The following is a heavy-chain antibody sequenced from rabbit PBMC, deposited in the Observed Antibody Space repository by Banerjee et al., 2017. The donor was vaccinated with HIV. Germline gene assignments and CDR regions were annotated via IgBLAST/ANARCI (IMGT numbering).Heavy chain of an antibody. CDR2: IYADGSGYT. CDR1: GIDFSSYYY. V-gene: IGHV1S45*01. D-gene: IGHD4-2*01. CDR3: ARDAGSTWYPYYFNL. Sequence: QQQLEESGGGLVKPGGTLTLTCKASGIDFSSYYYMCWVRQAPGKGLEWIACIYADGSGYTYYASWAKGRFTISKTSSTTVTLQMTSLTAADTATYFCARDAGSTWYPYYFNLWGPGTLVTVS. J-gene: IGHJ4*01.